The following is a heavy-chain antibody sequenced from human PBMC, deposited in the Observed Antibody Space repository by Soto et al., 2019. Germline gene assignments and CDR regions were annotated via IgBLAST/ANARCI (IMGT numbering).Heavy chain of an antibody. V-gene: IGHV4-59*01. CDR2: IYYSGST. CDR3: ARDLYSGYGPFDY. D-gene: IGHD5-12*01. CDR1: GGSISSYY. J-gene: IGHJ4*02. Sequence: KASETLSLTCTVSGGSISSYYWSWIRQPPGKGLEWIGYIYYSGSTNYNPSLKSRVTISVDTSKNQFSLKLSSVTAADTAVYYCARDLYSGYGPFDYWGQGTLVTVSS.